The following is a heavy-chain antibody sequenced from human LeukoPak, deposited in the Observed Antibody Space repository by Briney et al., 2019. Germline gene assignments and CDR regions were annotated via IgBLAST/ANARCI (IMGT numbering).Heavy chain of an antibody. CDR1: GGSISSYY. J-gene: IGHJ4*02. D-gene: IGHD6-6*01. V-gene: IGHV4-59*01. Sequence: SETLSLTCTVSGGSISSYYWSWIRQPPGKGLEWTGYIYYSGSTNYNPSLKSRVTISVDTSKNQFSLKLSSVTAADTAVYYCARDVGKAARRFDYWGQGTLVTVSS. CDR3: ARDVGKAARRFDY. CDR2: IYYSGST.